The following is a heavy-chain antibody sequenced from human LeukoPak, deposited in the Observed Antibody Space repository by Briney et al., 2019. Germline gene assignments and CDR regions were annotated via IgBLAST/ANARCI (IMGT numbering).Heavy chain of an antibody. D-gene: IGHD5-18*01. CDR2: IYFSGST. CDR3: ARLDVDTAMVSY. CDR1: GGSISSSGYY. V-gene: IGHV4-39*01. Sequence: SETLSLTCTVSGGSISSSGYYWGWIRQSPGKGLEWIGSIYFSGSTYYNPSLKSRVTISVDTSKNQFSLKLSSVTAADTAVYYCARLDVDTAMVSYWGQGTLVTVSS. J-gene: IGHJ4*02.